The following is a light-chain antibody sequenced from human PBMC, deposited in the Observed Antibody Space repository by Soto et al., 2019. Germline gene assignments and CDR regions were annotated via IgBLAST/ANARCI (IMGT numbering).Light chain of an antibody. CDR2: GAS. J-gene: IGKJ1*01. Sequence: EIVLTQSPGTLSLSPGERATVSCRASQRVNSAYLAWYQQKPGQAPRLLISGASSSATGIPDRFSGSGSETDFPLNISRLEPEDFAVYYCQQYRSSPRTFGQGTKVEIK. CDR3: QQYRSSPRT. CDR1: QRVNSAY. V-gene: IGKV3-20*01.